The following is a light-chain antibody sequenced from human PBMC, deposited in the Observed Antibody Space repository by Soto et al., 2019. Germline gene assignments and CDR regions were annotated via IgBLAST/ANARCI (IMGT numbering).Light chain of an antibody. Sequence: QSALTQPASVSGSPGQSITISCTGSSSDVGSYNLVSWYQQHPGKAPKLMIYEVSKRPSGVSNRFSGSKSGNTASLTISGLQAEDVFYYLCWSYADSALFYVFG. V-gene: IGLV2-23*02. CDR1: SSDVGSYNL. CDR2: EVS. J-gene: IGLJ1*01. CDR3: WSYADSALFYV.